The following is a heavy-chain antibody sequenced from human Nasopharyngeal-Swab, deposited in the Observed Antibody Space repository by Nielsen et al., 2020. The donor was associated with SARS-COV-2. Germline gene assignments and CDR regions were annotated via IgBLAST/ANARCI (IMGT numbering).Heavy chain of an antibody. CDR1: GGSFSGYY. CDR3: ARISPYYDFWSGYYYPYYYGMDV. J-gene: IGHJ6*02. V-gene: IGHV4-59*13. Sequence: SETLSLTCAVYGGSFSGYYWSWIRQPPGKGLEWIGYIYYSGSTNYNPSLKSRVTISVDTSKNQFSLKLSSVTAADTAVYYCARISPYYDFWSGYYYPYYYGMDVWGQGTTVTVSS. CDR2: IYYSGST. D-gene: IGHD3-3*01.